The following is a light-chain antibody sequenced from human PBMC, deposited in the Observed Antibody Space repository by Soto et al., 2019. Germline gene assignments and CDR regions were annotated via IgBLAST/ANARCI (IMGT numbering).Light chain of an antibody. CDR1: SSDIGIYNY. J-gene: IGLJ2*01. V-gene: IGLV2-14*01. CDR3: SSYSGGSTLVV. Sequence: QSALTQPASVSGSPGQSITISCTGASSDIGIYNYVSWYQQHPGKAPKLIIFEVNHRPSGVSNRFSGSKSGNTASLTISGLQAEDEAHYYCSSYSGGSTLVVFGGGTKVTVL. CDR2: EVN.